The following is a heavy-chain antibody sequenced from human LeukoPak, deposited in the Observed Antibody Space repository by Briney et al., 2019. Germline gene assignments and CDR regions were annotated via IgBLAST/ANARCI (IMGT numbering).Heavy chain of an antibody. V-gene: IGHV4-39*07. CDR2: IYYSGST. Sequence: SETLSLTCTVSGGSISNSRDYWAWIRQPPGKGLEWIANIYYSGSTYYNPSLKSRVTISVDTSKNQFSLKLSSVTAADTAVYYCAREAVRYYFDYWGQGTLVTVSS. D-gene: IGHD4-17*01. CDR1: GGSISNSRDY. J-gene: IGHJ4*02. CDR3: AREAVRYYFDY.